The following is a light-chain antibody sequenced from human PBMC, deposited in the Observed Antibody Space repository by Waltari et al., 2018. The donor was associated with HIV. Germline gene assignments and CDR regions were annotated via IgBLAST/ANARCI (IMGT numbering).Light chain of an antibody. CDR3: QSADSSGNWL. J-gene: IGLJ3*02. CDR2: KDT. Sequence: SYELTQPPSVSVSPGQTARITCPGDALSKQQAYGYQRKPGQAPGVVKYKDTRKSSGIPERFSGSTSGTTVTLTISGVQAEDEADYYCQSADSSGNWLFGGGTKLTVV. V-gene: IGLV3-25*03. CDR1: ALSKQQ.